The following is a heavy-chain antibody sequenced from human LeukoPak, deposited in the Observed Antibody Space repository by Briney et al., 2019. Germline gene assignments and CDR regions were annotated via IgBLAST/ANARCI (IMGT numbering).Heavy chain of an antibody. CDR3: ARDYSGSYGY. D-gene: IGHD1-26*01. CDR2: IIPILGIA. J-gene: IGHJ4*02. Sequence: SVTVSCKASGGTFSSYAISWVRQAPGQGLEWMGRIIPILGIANYAQKFQGRVTITADKSTSTAYMELSSLRSEDTAVYYCARDYSGSYGYWGQGTLVTVSS. CDR1: GGTFSSYA. V-gene: IGHV1-69*04.